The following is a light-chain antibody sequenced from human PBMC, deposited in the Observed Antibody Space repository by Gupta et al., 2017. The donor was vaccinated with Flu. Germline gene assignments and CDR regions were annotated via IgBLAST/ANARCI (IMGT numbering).Light chain of an antibody. CDR2: GAS. Sequence: DIQMTQSPSSLSASVGDRVTITCQASQDTGDFLHWYQQKPGKAPVVLIYGASSLPTGVPSRFSGRGSGTNFTFTIDNLRPEDVATYHCQQESNLPYIFGQGTKLEIK. CDR3: QQESNLPYI. CDR1: QDTGDF. V-gene: IGKV1-33*01. J-gene: IGKJ2*01.